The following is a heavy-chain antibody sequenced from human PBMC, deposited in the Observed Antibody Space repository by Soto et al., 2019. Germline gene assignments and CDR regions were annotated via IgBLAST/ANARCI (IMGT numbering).Heavy chain of an antibody. CDR1: GYSISSGYY. Sequence: SETLSLSCAVSGYSISSGYYWGWIRQPPGKGLEWIGSIYHSGSTYYNPSLKSRVTISVDTSKNQFSLKLSSVTAADTAVYYCARGGYCSGGSCYPGIDAFDIWGQGTMVTVSS. CDR3: ARGGYCSGGSCYPGIDAFDI. CDR2: IYHSGST. J-gene: IGHJ3*02. D-gene: IGHD2-15*01. V-gene: IGHV4-38-2*01.